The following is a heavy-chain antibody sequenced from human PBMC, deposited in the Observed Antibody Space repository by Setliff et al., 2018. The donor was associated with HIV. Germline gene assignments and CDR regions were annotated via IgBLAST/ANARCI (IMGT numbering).Heavy chain of an antibody. D-gene: IGHD3-10*02. Sequence: GGSLRLSCAASGFTVSSNYMSWVRQAPGKGLEWVSVIYSGGSTYYADSVKGRFTISRDNSKNTLYLQMNSLRAEDTAVYYCAKVFVFGVDAFDIWGQGTMVTVSS. CDR2: IYSGGST. CDR1: GFTVSSNY. J-gene: IGHJ3*02. CDR3: AKVFVFGVDAFDI. V-gene: IGHV3-66*02.